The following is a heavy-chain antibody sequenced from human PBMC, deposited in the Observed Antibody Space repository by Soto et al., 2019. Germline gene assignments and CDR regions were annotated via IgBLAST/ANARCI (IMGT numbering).Heavy chain of an antibody. CDR1: GYTFSSYD. CDR2: VSVYNGNT. D-gene: IGHD3-9*01. Sequence: QVQLVQSGAEVKKPGASVKVSCKASGYTFSSYDISWVRQAPGQGLEWMGWVSVYNGNTKYAQKFQGRVTMTTDTSRSTAYMELRSLRSDDTAVYYCARLKTYYDILTGYWFDPWGQGTLVTVSS. CDR3: ARLKTYYDILTGYWFDP. V-gene: IGHV1-18*01. J-gene: IGHJ5*02.